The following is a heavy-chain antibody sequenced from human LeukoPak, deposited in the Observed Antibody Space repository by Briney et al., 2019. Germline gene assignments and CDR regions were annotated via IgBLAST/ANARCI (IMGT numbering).Heavy chain of an antibody. J-gene: IGHJ6*02. CDR3: ARVRSGIYGMDV. Sequence: SETLSLTCTVSGYSISSGYYWGWIRQPPGKGLEWIGNLFHSGNTYYNPSLKSRVTISVDTSKNQFSLKLNSVTAADTAVYYCARVRSGIYGMDVWGQGTTVTVSS. CDR1: GYSISSGYY. CDR2: LFHSGNT. V-gene: IGHV4-38-2*02.